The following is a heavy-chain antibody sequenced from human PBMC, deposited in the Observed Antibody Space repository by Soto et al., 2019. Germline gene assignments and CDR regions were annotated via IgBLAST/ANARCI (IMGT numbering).Heavy chain of an antibody. Sequence: SVKVYLKTSGGAFSRHAINLVRQAPGQGLEWMGGIIPLFGTTNYAQKFKGRVTISADESSSTAYMELNSLTSEDAAVYYCARAAIHGSSWYFWFDPWGQGTLVTVSS. CDR1: GGAFSRHA. V-gene: IGHV1-69*13. J-gene: IGHJ5*02. D-gene: IGHD6-13*01. CDR2: IIPLFGTT. CDR3: ARAAIHGSSWYFWFDP.